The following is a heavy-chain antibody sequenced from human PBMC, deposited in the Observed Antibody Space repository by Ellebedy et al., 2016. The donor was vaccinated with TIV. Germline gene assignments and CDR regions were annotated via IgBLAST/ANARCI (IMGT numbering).Heavy chain of an antibody. V-gene: IGHV3-23*01. CDR1: GFTFSSYG. J-gene: IGHJ4*02. CDR3: ARVRSDPNYWYHFDW. Sequence: GESLKISCAASGFTFSSYGMSWVRQAPGKGLEWVSAISGSGGSTYYADSVKGRFTISRDNSKNTLYLQMNRLSAEDTAVYYCARVRSDPNYWYHFDWWGQGTLVTVSS. CDR2: ISGSGGST. D-gene: IGHD2-8*02.